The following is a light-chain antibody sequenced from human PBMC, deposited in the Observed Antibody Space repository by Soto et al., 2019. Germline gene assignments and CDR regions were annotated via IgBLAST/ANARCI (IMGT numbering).Light chain of an antibody. CDR2: GAS. J-gene: IGKJ5*01. Sequence: EIVLTQSPATLSVSPWERATLSCMASQSVSSNLAWYQQKPGQAPRLLIYGASTRATGIPARFSGSGSGTEFTLTISSLQSEDFAVYYCQQDNNWPLTFGQGTRLEI. CDR3: QQDNNWPLT. CDR1: QSVSSN. V-gene: IGKV3-15*01.